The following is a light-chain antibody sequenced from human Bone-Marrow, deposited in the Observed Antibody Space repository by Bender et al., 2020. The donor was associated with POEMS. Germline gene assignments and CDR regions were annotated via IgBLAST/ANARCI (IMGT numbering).Light chain of an antibody. V-gene: IGLV2-8*01. Sequence: QSVLTQPPSASGSPGQSVTISCTGTSSDVGGYNYVSWYQQPPGKAPKLIIFEVNKRPSGVPNRFSGSKSGNTASLTVSGLQAEDEADYYCSSYTSSSTWVFGGGTKLTVL. J-gene: IGLJ3*02. CDR2: EVN. CDR3: SSYTSSSTWV. CDR1: SSDVGGYNY.